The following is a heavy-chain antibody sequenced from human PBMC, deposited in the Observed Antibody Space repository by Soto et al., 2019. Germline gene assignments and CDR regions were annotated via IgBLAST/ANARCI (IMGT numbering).Heavy chain of an antibody. CDR1: GGTFISHT. CDR2: IIPILGIA. Sequence: KVSCKASGGTFISHTISWVRQAPGQGLEWMGRIIPILGIANYAQKFQGRVTITADKSTSTAYMELSSLRSEDTAVYYCARDIRGYSGYDSAPNWFDPWGQGTLVTVSS. D-gene: IGHD5-12*01. CDR3: ARDIRGYSGYDSAPNWFDP. V-gene: IGHV1-69*04. J-gene: IGHJ5*02.